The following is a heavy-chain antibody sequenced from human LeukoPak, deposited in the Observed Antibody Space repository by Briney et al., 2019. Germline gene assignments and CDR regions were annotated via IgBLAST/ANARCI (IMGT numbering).Heavy chain of an antibody. CDR3: AMCGGGSCYRHAFDI. J-gene: IGHJ3*02. Sequence: SETLSLTCTVSGGSISSYYWSWIRQPPGKGLEWIGYIYYSGSTNYNPSLKSRVTISVDTSKNQFSLKLSSVTAADTAVYYCAMCGGGSCYRHAFDIWGQGTMVTVSS. V-gene: IGHV4-59*01. D-gene: IGHD2-15*01. CDR1: GGSISSYY. CDR2: IYYSGST.